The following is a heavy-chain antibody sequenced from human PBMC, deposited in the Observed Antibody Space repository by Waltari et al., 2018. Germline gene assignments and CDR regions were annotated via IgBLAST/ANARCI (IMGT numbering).Heavy chain of an antibody. CDR3: ARDYFPRDGNGFDI. Sequence: EVQLVESGGGLVKPGGSLRLSCAASEFTFSSYSMNWVRQAPGRGPEWVSSISGTGSYIYYADSMKGRFIISRDNAKNSLYLQMNSLRAEDTAVYYCARDYFPRDGNGFDIWGQGTMVTVSS. CDR2: ISGTGSYI. J-gene: IGHJ3*02. V-gene: IGHV3-21*06. CDR1: EFTFSSYS. D-gene: IGHD3-10*01.